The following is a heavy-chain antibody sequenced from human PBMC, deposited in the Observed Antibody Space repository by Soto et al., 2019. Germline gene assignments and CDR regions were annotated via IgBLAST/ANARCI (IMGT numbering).Heavy chain of an antibody. CDR2: IYYSGSI. Sequence: SETLSLTCTVSGGSISSYYWSWIRQPPGKGLEWIGYIYYSGSINYNPSLKSRVTISVDTSKNQFSLKLSSVTAADTAVYYCARDKPYCSGGSCLESWGQGTLVTVSS. CDR3: ARDKPYCSGGSCLES. J-gene: IGHJ5*02. CDR1: GGSISSYY. V-gene: IGHV4-59*01. D-gene: IGHD2-15*01.